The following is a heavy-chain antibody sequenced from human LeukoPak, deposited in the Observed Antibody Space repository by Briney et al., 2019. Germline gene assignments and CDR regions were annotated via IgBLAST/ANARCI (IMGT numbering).Heavy chain of an antibody. J-gene: IGHJ1*01. V-gene: IGHV1-2*02. Sequence: ASVKVSCKASGYTFAGYYMHWVRQAPGQGLEWMGWINPNSGGTNYAQKFQGRVTMTRDTSISTAYMELSRLRSDDTAVYYCARDREIVVVPAAPAHWGQGTLVTVSS. CDR3: ARDREIVVVPAAPAH. CDR2: INPNSGGT. D-gene: IGHD2-2*01. CDR1: GYTFAGYY.